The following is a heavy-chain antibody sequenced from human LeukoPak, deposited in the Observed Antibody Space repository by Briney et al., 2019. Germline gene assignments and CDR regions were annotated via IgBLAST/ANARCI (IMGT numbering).Heavy chain of an antibody. Sequence: GRSLRLSRAASGFTFSSYSMSWVRQAPGKGLEWVSYISSGSSTIYYADSVKGRFTISRDNAKNSLYLQMSSLRADDTAVYYCARARQGYCSSASCYSFDIWGQGTMLTVSS. CDR3: ARARQGYCSSASCYSFDI. D-gene: IGHD2-2*01. J-gene: IGHJ3*02. CDR1: GFTFSSYS. CDR2: ISSGSSTI. V-gene: IGHV3-48*01.